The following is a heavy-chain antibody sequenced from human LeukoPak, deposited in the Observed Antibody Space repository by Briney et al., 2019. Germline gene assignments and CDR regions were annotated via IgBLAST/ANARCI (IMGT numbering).Heavy chain of an antibody. D-gene: IGHD3-10*01. CDR2: INWNGGST. CDR3: ARVRVSVYYDSGSYPYYFDY. Sequence: PGGSLRLSCAASGFTFDDYGMSWVRQAPGKGLEWVSGINWNGGSTGYADSVKGRFTISRDNAKNSLYLQMNSLRAEDTALYYCARVRVSVYYDSGSYPYYFDYWGQGTLVTVSS. J-gene: IGHJ4*02. V-gene: IGHV3-20*04. CDR1: GFTFDDYG.